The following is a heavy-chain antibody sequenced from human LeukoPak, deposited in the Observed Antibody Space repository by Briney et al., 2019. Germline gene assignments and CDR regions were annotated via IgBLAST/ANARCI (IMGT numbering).Heavy chain of an antibody. V-gene: IGHV3-7*03. D-gene: IGHD6-6*01. J-gene: IGHJ4*02. Sequence: GGSLRLSCTASGFTFSNFWTGWVRQAPGKGLEWVANIKQDETEKFYLGSVKGRFTISRDNAKNSLYLQMNSLRVEDTAVYYCAKDWGVSSSSCFDYWGQGTLVTVSS. CDR2: IKQDETEK. CDR3: AKDWGVSSSSCFDY. CDR1: GFTFSNFW.